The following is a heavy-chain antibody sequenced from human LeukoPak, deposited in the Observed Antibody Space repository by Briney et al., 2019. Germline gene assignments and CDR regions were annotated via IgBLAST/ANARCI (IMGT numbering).Heavy chain of an antibody. CDR3: AREGYSYGPNFDY. CDR2: IYTSGST. Sequence: TLSLTCTVSGGSISSGSYYWSWIRQPAGKGLEWIGRIYTSGSTNYNPSLKSRVTISVDTSKNQFSLKLSSVTAADTAVYYCAREGYSYGPNFDYWGQGTLVTVSS. CDR1: GGSISSGSYY. D-gene: IGHD5-18*01. J-gene: IGHJ4*02. V-gene: IGHV4-61*02.